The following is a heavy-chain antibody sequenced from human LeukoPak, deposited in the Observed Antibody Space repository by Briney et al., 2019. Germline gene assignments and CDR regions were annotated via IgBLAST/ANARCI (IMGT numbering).Heavy chain of an antibody. CDR2: IYGGGTT. CDR3: ARDSGPVDQMLSFDV. J-gene: IGHJ4*02. Sequence: GGSLRLSCAASGFTDNTYYMSWVRQAPGKGLEWVSVIYGGGTTYYADSVKGRFTISRDDSKSTLYLQMNTLRAEDTAVYYCARDSGPVDQMLSFDVWGQGTLVTVSS. D-gene: IGHD2-2*01. V-gene: IGHV3-53*01. CDR1: GFTDNTYY.